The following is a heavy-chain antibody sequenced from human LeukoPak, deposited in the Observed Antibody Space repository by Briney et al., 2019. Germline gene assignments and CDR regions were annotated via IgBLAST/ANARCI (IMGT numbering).Heavy chain of an antibody. CDR1: GYTFTSYY. CDR2: INPSGGST. CDR3: ARDLFEGAAAGEDNWFDP. Sequence: ASVKVSCKASGYTFTSYYMHWVRQAPGQGLEWMGIINPSGGSTSYAQKFQGRVTMTRDTPTSTVYMELSSLRSEDTAVYSCARDLFEGAAAGEDNWFDPWGQGTLVTVSS. V-gene: IGHV1-46*01. D-gene: IGHD6-13*01. J-gene: IGHJ5*02.